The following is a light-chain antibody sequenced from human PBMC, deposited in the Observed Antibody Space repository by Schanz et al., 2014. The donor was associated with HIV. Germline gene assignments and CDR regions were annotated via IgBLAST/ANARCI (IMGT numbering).Light chain of an antibody. CDR1: QSVSRF. Sequence: EIVLTQSPATLSLSPGERATLSCRASQSVSRFLAWYQQKPGQAPRLLIYGASSRATGIPDRFSGSGSGTDFTLTISGLEPEDFAVYYCHQYGDSPYTFGQGTRLDI. V-gene: IGKV3-20*01. J-gene: IGKJ2*01. CDR2: GAS. CDR3: HQYGDSPYT.